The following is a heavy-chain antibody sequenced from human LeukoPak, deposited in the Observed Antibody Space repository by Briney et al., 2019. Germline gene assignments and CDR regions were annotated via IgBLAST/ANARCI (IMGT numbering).Heavy chain of an antibody. D-gene: IGHD2-15*01. CDR3: ARDAGDISSSYYYYMDV. CDR2: ISSSSSYI. J-gene: IGHJ6*03. V-gene: IGHV3-21*01. Sequence: GGSLRLSCAASGFTFSNSWMSWVRQAPGKGLEWVSSISSSSSYIYYADSVKGRFTISRDNAKNSLYLQMNSLRAEDTAVYYCARDAGDISSSYYYYMDVWGKGTTVTVSS. CDR1: GFTFSNSW.